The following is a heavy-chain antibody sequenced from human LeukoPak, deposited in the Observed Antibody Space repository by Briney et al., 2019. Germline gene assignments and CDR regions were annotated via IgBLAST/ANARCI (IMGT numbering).Heavy chain of an antibody. J-gene: IGHJ2*01. CDR1: GLTFSRYA. V-gene: IGHV3-64D*09. D-gene: IGHD5-12*01. CDR2: ISSNGGST. CDR3: VKVGYSGSSGYFDL. Sequence: PGGSLRLSCLASGLTFSRYAMHWVRQAPGKGLEYVSVISSNGGSTYYADSVKDRFTISRDDSKNTLYLQMSSLRAEDTAVYYCVKVGYSGSSGYFDLWGRGTLVTVSS.